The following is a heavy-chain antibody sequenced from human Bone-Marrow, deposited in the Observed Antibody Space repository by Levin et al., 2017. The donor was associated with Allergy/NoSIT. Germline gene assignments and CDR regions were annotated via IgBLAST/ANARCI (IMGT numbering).Heavy chain of an antibody. CDR2: INPNSGGT. J-gene: IGHJ6*02. CDR3: ARDLGLGGVRYYYYYGMDV. Sequence: ASVKVSCKASGYTFTGYYMHWVRQAPGQGLEWMGWINPNSGGTNYAQKCQGRVTMTRDTSISTAYIELSRLRSDDTAVYYCARDLGLGGVRYYYYYGMDVWGQGTTVTVSS. D-gene: IGHD3/OR15-3a*01. V-gene: IGHV1-2*02. CDR1: GYTFTGYY.